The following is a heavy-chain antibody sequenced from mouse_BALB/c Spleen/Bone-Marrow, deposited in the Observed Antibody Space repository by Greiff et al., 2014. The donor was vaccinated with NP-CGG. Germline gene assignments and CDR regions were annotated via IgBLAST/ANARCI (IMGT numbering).Heavy chain of an antibody. CDR2: INPYNDGT. J-gene: IGHJ4*01. Sequence: VQLQQSGPELVKPGASVKMSCKASGYTFTSYVMHWVKQKPGKGLEWIGNINPYNDGTKYNEKFKGEATLTSDKSSSTAYMERSSLTSEDSAVYYCASSFGVYYAMDYWGQGTSVTVSS. CDR1: GYTFTSYV. V-gene: IGHV1-14*01. CDR3: ASSFGVYYAMDY.